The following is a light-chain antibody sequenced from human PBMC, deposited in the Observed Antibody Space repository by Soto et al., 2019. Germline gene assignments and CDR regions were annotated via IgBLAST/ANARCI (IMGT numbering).Light chain of an antibody. V-gene: IGKV3-20*01. CDR3: QQYGRSPGFT. J-gene: IGKJ3*01. CDR2: GAS. Sequence: EIVLTQSPGTLSLSPGERATLSCRASQSVSSSYLAWYQQKPGQAPRLLIYGASSRATGIPDRFSGSGSGEDFTLTISSLEPEDFAVYYCQQYGRSPGFTFGAGTKVDIK. CDR1: QSVSSSY.